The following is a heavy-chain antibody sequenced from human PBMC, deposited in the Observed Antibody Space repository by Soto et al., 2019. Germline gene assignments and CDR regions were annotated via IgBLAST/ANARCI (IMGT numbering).Heavy chain of an antibody. D-gene: IGHD3-9*01. Sequence: QVQLVETGGGVVQPGRSLRLSCAASGFTFSSYAMHWVRQAPGKGLEWVAVISYDGSNKYYADSVKGRFTISRDNSKNPLYLQMNRLRAEDTAVYYWARGRYFDWLSPVYFDYWGQGTLVTVSS. V-gene: IGHV3-30-3*01. CDR1: GFTFSSYA. CDR3: ARGRYFDWLSPVYFDY. CDR2: ISYDGSNK. J-gene: IGHJ4*02.